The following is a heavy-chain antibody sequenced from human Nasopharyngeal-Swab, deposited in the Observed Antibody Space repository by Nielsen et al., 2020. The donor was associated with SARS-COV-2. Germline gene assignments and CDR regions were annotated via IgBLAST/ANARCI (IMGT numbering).Heavy chain of an antibody. V-gene: IGHV7-4-1*02. Sequence: WVGQAPGQGLEWMGWINTNTGHPTYAQGFTGRFVFSLDTFVSTAYLQISSLKAEDTAVYNCARAGRGSSSWYVMDYYYGMDVWGQGTTVTVSS. CDR3: ARAGRGSSSWYVMDYYYGMDV. J-gene: IGHJ6*02. D-gene: IGHD6-13*01. CDR2: INTNTGHP.